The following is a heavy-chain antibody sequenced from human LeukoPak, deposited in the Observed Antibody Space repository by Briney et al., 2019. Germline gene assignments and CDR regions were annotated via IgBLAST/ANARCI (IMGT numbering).Heavy chain of an antibody. V-gene: IGHV1-2*02. CDR3: AREGYSYGRGGSDY. J-gene: IGHJ4*02. Sequence: ASVKVSCKASGYTFTAYYMHWVRHAPGQGLEWMGWINPDSGGTNYAQKFQGRVTMTRDTSISTAYMELSRLRSDDTAVYYCAREGYSYGRGGSDYWGQGTLVTVPS. CDR2: INPDSGGT. CDR1: GYTFTAYY. D-gene: IGHD5-18*01.